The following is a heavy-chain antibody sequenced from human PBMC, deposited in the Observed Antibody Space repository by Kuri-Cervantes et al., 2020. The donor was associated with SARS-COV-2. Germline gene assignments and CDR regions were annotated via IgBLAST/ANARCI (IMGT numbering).Heavy chain of an antibody. CDR2: IDGDGDT. J-gene: IGHJ3*02. D-gene: IGHD3-10*01. V-gene: IGHV2-70*11. Sequence: SGPTLVKPTQTLTLTCTFSGFSLSSGGMSVSWVRQPPGRALEWLARIDGDGDTYYRPSLRARLSISKDTSKNQVVLTMTNMDPVDTATYYCARINPYGSGSYFLNDAFDIWGQGTMVTVSS. CDR3: ARINPYGSGSYFLNDAFDI. CDR1: GFSLSSGGMS.